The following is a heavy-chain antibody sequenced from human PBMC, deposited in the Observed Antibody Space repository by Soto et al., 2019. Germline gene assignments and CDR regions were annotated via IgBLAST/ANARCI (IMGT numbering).Heavy chain of an antibody. J-gene: IGHJ4*01. D-gene: IGHD3-3*01. V-gene: IGHV3-23*01. Sequence: EVQLLESGGGLVQPGGSLRLSCAASGFTFSNYAMSWVRQAPGKGLEWVSGISGGGDRTFYADSVKGRFTISRDNSKNTLYLQMNSLRPDDTAVYYCAMTWRGVRIYYEVDYWGHGTLVTVSS. CDR1: GFTFSNYA. CDR3: AMTWRGVRIYYEVDY. CDR2: ISGGGDRT.